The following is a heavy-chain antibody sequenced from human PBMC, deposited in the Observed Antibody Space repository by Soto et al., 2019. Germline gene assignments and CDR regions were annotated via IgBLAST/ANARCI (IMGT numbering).Heavy chain of an antibody. CDR3: ARDTWIQRYYYYGMDV. V-gene: IGHV3-66*01. D-gene: IGHD5-18*01. J-gene: IGHJ6*02. CDR1: GFTVSSNY. Sequence: EVQLVESGGGLVQPGGSLRLSCAASGFTVSSNYMSWVRQAPGKGLEWVSVIYSGGSTYYADSVKGRFTISRDNSKNTLYLQMNSLRAEDTAVYYCARDTWIQRYYYYGMDVWGQGTTVTVSS. CDR2: IYSGGST.